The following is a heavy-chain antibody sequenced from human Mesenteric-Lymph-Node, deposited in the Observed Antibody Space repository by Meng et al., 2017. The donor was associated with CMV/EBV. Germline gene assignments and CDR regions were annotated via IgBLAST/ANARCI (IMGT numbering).Heavy chain of an antibody. V-gene: IGHV2-70D*14. CDR1: GFSLSTSGMR. CDR3: ARMGHCSSTSCYDFDY. CDR2: IDWDDDE. J-gene: IGHJ4*02. Sequence: SGPTLVKPTQTLTLTCTFSGFSLSTSGMRVTWIRQPPGKALEWLARIDWDDDEFYSTSLKTRLTISKDTSKNQVVLTMTNMDPVDTGTYYCARMGHCSSTSCYDFDYWGQGTLVTVSS. D-gene: IGHD2-2*01.